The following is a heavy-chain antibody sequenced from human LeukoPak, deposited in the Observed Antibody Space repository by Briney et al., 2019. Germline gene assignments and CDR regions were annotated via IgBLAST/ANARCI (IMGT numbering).Heavy chain of an antibody. CDR3: ARASGYGRGWPSEY. CDR2: IWNDGSQT. J-gene: IGHJ4*02. Sequence: GGSLRLSCAPSGFTVVTYGMYWFRQAPSKGLEWVAIIWNDGSQTYYGESVKGRFTISKDVSKNTVYLQMNSLRVEDTAVYYCARASGYGRGWPSEYWGQGTQVTVAS. D-gene: IGHD6-19*01. CDR1: GFTVVTYG. V-gene: IGHV3-33*07.